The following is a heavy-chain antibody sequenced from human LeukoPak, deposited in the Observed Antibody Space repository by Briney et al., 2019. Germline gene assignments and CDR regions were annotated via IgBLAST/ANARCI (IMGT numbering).Heavy chain of an antibody. CDR1: GLTFSSYS. CDR3: ARGRHCSSTSCPIDY. V-gene: IGHV3-48*02. CDR2: ISSSSSTI. Sequence: GGSLRLSCAASGLTFSSYSMNWVRQAPGKGLEWVSYISSSSSTIYYADSVKGRFTISRDNAKNSLYLQMNSLRDEDTAVYYCARGRHCSSTSCPIDYWGQGTLVTVSS. D-gene: IGHD2-2*01. J-gene: IGHJ4*02.